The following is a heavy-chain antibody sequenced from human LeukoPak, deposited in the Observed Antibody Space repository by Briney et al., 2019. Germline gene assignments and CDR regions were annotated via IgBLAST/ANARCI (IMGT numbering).Heavy chain of an antibody. J-gene: IGHJ4*02. CDR2: IDEGDGTT. CDR3: AKFIGGVNTPFDY. V-gene: IGHV3-23*01. CDR1: GFTFSSHA. D-gene: IGHD3-16*01. Sequence: GGSLRLSCAASGFTFSSHAMNWVRQAPGKGLEWVSSIDEGDGTTHYADSVKGRFTISRDNSKNTLYLQMNSLRAEDTAVYYCAKFIGGVNTPFDYWGQGTLVTVSS.